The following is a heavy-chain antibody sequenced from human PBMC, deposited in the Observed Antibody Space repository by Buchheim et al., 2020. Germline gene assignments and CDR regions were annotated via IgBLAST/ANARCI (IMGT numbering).Heavy chain of an antibody. V-gene: IGHV4-30-2*01. J-gene: IGHJ4*02. Sequence: QVQLQQSGSGLVKPSQTLSLTCAVSGGSISSGGFSWNWIRQPPGKGLEWIGYIYRTGSTYYNPSLRSRVTISVDRSKNKFSLKLTSVTAADTAVDYCAREVVDGPYRVRGPLDYWGQGT. CDR1: GGSISSGGFS. CDR2: IYRTGST. CDR3: AREVVDGPYRVRGPLDY. D-gene: IGHD3-10*01.